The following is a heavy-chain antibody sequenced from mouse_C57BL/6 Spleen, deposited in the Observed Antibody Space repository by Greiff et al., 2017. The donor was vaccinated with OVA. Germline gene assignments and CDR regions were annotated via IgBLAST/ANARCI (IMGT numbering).Heavy chain of an antibody. J-gene: IGHJ4*01. Sequence: EVKLMESGPGLVKPSQSLSLTCSVTGYSITSGYYWNWIRQFPGNKLEWMGYISYDGSNNYNPSLKNRISITRDTSKNQFFLKLNSVTTEDTATYYCARTVPYYYAMDYWGQGTSVTVSS. D-gene: IGHD1-1*01. CDR3: ARTVPYYYAMDY. V-gene: IGHV3-6*01. CDR1: GYSITSGYY. CDR2: ISYDGSN.